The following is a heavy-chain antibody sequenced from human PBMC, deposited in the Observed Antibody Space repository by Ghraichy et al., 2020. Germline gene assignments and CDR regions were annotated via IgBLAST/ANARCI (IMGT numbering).Heavy chain of an antibody. Sequence: GESLNISCAASGFTFSSYAMSWVRQAPGKGLEWVSAISGSGGSTYYADSVKGRFTISRDNSKNTLYLQMNSLRAEDTAVYYCAHSAGYYYYGMDVWGQGTTVTVSS. CDR3: AHSAGYYYYGMDV. CDR1: GFTFSSYA. CDR2: ISGSGGST. J-gene: IGHJ6*02. V-gene: IGHV3-23*01. D-gene: IGHD6-19*01.